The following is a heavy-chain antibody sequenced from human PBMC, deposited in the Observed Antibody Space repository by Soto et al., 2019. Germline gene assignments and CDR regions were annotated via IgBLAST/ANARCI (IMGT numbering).Heavy chain of an antibody. CDR2: IYHSGST. Sequence: QLQLQESVSGLVKPSQTLSLTCAVSGGSISSGGYSWSWIRQPPGKGLEWIGYIYHSGSTYYNPSLKSRVTISVDRSKNQFSLKLSSVTAADTAVYYCARGNVVAIDYWGQGTLVTVSS. CDR3: ARGNVVAIDY. J-gene: IGHJ4*02. CDR1: GGSISSGGYS. V-gene: IGHV4-30-2*01. D-gene: IGHD2-21*01.